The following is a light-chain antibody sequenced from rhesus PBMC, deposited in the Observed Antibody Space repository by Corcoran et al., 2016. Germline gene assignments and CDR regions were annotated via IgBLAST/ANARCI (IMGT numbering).Light chain of an antibody. CDR2: AAS. V-gene: IGKV1-33*02. CDR1: QGISNW. J-gene: IGKJ4*01. Sequence: DIQMTQSPSSLSTSVGDRVTITCQASQGISNWLAWYQQKPGKALKLLIYAASSLQIGVPSSFSGRGSGTEFTLTISSLQPEDFATYYCQQHNSKPLTFGGGTKVELK. CDR3: QQHNSKPLT.